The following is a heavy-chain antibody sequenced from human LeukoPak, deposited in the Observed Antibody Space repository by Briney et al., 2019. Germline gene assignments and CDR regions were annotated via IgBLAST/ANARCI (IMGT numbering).Heavy chain of an antibody. D-gene: IGHD4-23*01. V-gene: IGHV4-39*07. J-gene: IGHJ4*02. CDR1: GGSISSSSYY. CDR3: ARDPRLRWYFDY. CDR2: IYYSGST. Sequence: SETPSLTCTVSGGSISSSSYYWGWIRQPPGKGLEWIGSIYYSGSTYYNPSLKSRVTISVDTSKNQFSLKLSSVTAADTAVYYCARDPRLRWYFDYWGQGTLVTVSS.